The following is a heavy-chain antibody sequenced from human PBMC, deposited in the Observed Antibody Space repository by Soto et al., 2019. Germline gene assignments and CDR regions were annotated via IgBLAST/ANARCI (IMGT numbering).Heavy chain of an antibody. CDR2: ISGGGGST. V-gene: IGHV3-23*01. Sequence: GGSLRLSCAASGFTFSNYAMSWVRQAPGKGLEWVSGISGGGGSTYYADSVKGRFTISRDNSKSTLDLQMNSLRAEDTAVYYCAKNIGITCYSSLDYWGQGTLVTVSS. CDR1: GFTFSNYA. D-gene: IGHD2-15*01. J-gene: IGHJ4*02. CDR3: AKNIGITCYSSLDY.